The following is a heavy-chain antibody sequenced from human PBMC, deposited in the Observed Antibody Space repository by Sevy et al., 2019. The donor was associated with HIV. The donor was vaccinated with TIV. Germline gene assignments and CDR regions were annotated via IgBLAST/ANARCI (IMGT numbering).Heavy chain of an antibody. V-gene: IGHV3-30*18. CDR1: GFTFSSYG. J-gene: IGHJ6*02. D-gene: IGHD6-13*01. CDR3: AKDKGGSSSWYLTYYYYGMDV. CDR2: ISYDGSNK. Sequence: GGSLRLSCAASGFTFSSYGMHWVRQTPGKGLEWVAAISYDGSNKYYADSVKGRFTISRDNSKNTLYLQMNSLRAEDTAVYYCAKDKGGSSSWYLTYYYYGMDVWGQGTTVTVSS.